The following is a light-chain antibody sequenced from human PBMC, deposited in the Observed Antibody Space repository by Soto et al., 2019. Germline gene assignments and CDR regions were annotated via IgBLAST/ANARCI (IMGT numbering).Light chain of an antibody. CDR1: QSISNF. Sequence: DIQLTQSPSSLSASVGDRVTITCRASQSISNFLNWYQQKPGQAPKLLISSASNVQSGVPSRFSGRGSGTEFTLTISGLQPEDSESYCCQQSYNFPRTFGQGTKVDIK. CDR2: SAS. CDR3: QQSYNFPRT. V-gene: IGKV1-39*01. J-gene: IGKJ1*01.